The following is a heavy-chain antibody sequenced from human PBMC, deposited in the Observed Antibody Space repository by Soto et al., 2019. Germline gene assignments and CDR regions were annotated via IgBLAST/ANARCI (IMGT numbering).Heavy chain of an antibody. V-gene: IGHV3-30*18. Sequence: LRLSCAASGFTFSSYGMHWVRQAPGKGLEWVAVISYDGSNKYYADSVKGRFTISRDNSKNTLYLQMNSLRAEDTAVYYCAKDPQDYDILTGYYGPTGFGPWGQGTLVTVSS. D-gene: IGHD3-9*01. CDR3: AKDPQDYDILTGYYGPTGFGP. J-gene: IGHJ5*02. CDR1: GFTFSSYG. CDR2: ISYDGSNK.